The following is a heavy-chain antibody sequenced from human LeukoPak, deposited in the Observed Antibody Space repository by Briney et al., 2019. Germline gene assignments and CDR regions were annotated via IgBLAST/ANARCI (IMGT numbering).Heavy chain of an antibody. CDR2: INPNSGDT. CDR3: ARGPTLGLDI. V-gene: IGHV1-2*02. J-gene: IGHJ3*02. Sequence: AAVKVSCKASGYTFTAYYIHWVRQAPGQGLEWMGWINPNSGDTTLLQRFQGRVTMTRDTSIITAYMELSSLTSDDTGMYYCARGPTLGLDIWGQGTMVTVSS. CDR1: GYTFTAYY.